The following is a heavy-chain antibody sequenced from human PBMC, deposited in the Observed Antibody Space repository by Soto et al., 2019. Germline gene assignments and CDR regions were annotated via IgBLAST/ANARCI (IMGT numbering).Heavy chain of an antibody. J-gene: IGHJ4*02. D-gene: IGHD2-2*01. Sequence: LSLTCTVSNFSVLTSIYYWAWIRQPPGKGLEWVGTVYYTGTTYYNPSLQSRVTISIDTSKNQFSLNLNSVTAADTAVYYCARNWNLALVPAAYFDSWGQGTLVTVSS. CDR1: NFSVLTSIYY. CDR2: VYYTGTT. V-gene: IGHV4-39*01. CDR3: ARNWNLALVPAAYFDS.